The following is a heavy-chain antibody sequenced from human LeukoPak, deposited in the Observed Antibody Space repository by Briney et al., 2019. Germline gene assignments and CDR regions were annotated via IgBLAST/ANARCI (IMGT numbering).Heavy chain of an antibody. V-gene: IGHV1-2*02. CDR1: GYNFAHN. Sequence: GASVKVSRKASGYNFAHNIHWVRQAPGQGHEFMGWINPKNGGTKYAQNFQGRVTMTRDTSISTVYMELSSLGSDDTAVYYCVVSIQAAAIPAFDSWGQGTLVTVSS. CDR2: INPKNGGT. J-gene: IGHJ4*02. CDR3: VVSIQAAAIPAFDS. D-gene: IGHD6-25*01.